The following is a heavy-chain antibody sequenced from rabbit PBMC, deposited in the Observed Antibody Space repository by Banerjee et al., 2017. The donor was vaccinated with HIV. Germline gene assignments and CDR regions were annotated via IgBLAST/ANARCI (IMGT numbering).Heavy chain of an antibody. CDR3: ARDLPDVVGWNLNV. D-gene: IGHD1-1*01. CDR1: GFDFNFGYV. J-gene: IGHJ4*01. V-gene: IGHV1S45*01. Sequence: QEQVVESGGGLVQPEGSLTLTCTASGFDFNFGYVICWVRQAPGKGLEWIGCINSYSGRPVYASWVNGRFTISKTSSTTVTLQMTSLTAADTATYFCARDLPDVVGWNLNVWGQGTLVTVS. CDR2: INSYSGRP.